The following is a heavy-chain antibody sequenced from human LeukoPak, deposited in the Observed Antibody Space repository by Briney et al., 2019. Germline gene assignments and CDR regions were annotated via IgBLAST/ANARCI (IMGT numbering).Heavy chain of an antibody. J-gene: IGHJ4*02. CDR2: IYYSGST. D-gene: IGHD5-24*01. Sequence: PSDTLSLTCTVSGGSISSYYWSWIRQPPGKGLEWIGYIYYSGSTNYNPSLKSRVTISVDTSKNQFSLKLSSVTAADTAVYYCARDGMANGFGYWGQGTLVTVSS. CDR1: GGSISSYY. V-gene: IGHV4-59*01. CDR3: ARDGMANGFGY.